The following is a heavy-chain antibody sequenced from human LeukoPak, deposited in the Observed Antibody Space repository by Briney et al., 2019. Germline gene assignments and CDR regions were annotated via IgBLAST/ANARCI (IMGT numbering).Heavy chain of an antibody. V-gene: IGHV4-39*02. J-gene: IGHJ4*02. D-gene: IGHD6-19*01. CDR2: IYYTGST. Sequence: SETLSLTYTVSGGSISRSTYYWGWIRQPPGKGLEWIGSIYYTGSTYYNPSLKSRVTISVDTSKNHISLKLTSVTAADTAVYYCTRGDPAVASFGYWGQGTLVTVSS. CDR3: TRGDPAVASFGY. CDR1: GGSISRSTYY.